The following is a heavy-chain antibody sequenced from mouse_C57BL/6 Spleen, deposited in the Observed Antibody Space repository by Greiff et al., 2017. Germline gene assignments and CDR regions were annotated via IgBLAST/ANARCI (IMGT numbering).Heavy chain of an antibody. CDR2: IDPNSGGT. J-gene: IGHJ1*03. CDR3: ARVDWDDFDV. Sequence: QVQLLQPGAELVKPGASVKLSCKASGYTFTSYWMHWVKQRPGRGLEWIGMIDPNSGGTKNNEKFKSKITLTVDKPSSTAYMQLSSLTSEDSAVYSCARVDWDDFDVWGTGPTVTVSS. CDR1: GYTFTSYW. V-gene: IGHV1-72*01. D-gene: IGHD4-1*01.